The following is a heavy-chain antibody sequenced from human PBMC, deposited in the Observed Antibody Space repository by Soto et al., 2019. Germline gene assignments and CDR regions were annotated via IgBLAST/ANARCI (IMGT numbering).Heavy chain of an antibody. V-gene: IGHV1-69*13. D-gene: IGHD1-1*01. Sequence: SVKVSCKASGGTFSSYAISWVRQAPGQGLGCMGGIIPVFGTANYAQKFQGRVTINADESNSTVSMDLSSLRSEETAVYYCARGWNDFPHWGQGTLVTVSS. J-gene: IGHJ1*01. CDR1: GGTFSSYA. CDR3: ARGWNDFPH. CDR2: IIPVFGTA.